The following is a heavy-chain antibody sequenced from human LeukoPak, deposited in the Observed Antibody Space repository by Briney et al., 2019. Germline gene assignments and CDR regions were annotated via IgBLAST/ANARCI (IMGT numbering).Heavy chain of an antibody. V-gene: IGHV3-64*04. CDR3: SKKSPTDAIVGNYFGN. CDR1: GFSFSGDY. CDR2: ISGNGVTT. J-gene: IGHJ4*02. D-gene: IGHD2-21*01. Sequence: GGSLRLSCAASGFSFSGDYIHWVRQAPGKGLEYVSAISGNGVTTHYTNSVKGRFTISRDNSKNTAYLEMNSLRGEDTAIYYCSKKSPTDAIVGNYFGNWGQGTLVTVSS.